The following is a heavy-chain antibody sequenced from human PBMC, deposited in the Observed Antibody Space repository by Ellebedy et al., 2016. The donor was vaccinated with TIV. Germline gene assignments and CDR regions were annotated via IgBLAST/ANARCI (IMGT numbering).Heavy chain of an antibody. CDR3: ARRDGYNFGGFDY. CDR2: IIPIFGSA. J-gene: IGHJ4*02. Sequence: SVKVSCKASGCTFSKAINWVRQAPGQGLEWMGEIIPIFGSANYAQKFQGRVSITADEFTSTAYMELRSLRSEDTAVYYCARRDGYNFGGFDYWGQGTLVTVSS. V-gene: IGHV1-69*13. CDR1: GCTFSKA. D-gene: IGHD5-24*01.